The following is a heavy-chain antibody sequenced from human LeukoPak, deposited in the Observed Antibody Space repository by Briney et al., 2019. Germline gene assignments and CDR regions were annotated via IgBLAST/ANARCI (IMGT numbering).Heavy chain of an antibody. D-gene: IGHD6-13*01. CDR3: ARESPVAAVGRSWFDP. J-gene: IGHJ5*02. CDR1: GFTFSSYA. Sequence: GGSLRLSCAASGFTFSSYAMSWVRQAPGEGLGWVSTISGSGGSAYYADSVKGRFTISRDNSKNTLYLQTNSLRAEDTAVYYCARESPVAAVGRSWFDPWGQGTLVTVSS. CDR2: ISGSGGSA. V-gene: IGHV3-23*01.